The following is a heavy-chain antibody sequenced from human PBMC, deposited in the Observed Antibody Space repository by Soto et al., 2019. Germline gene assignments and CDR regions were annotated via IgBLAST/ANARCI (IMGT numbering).Heavy chain of an antibody. J-gene: IGHJ4*02. Sequence: QITLKESGPALVKPTQPLTLTCTFSGFSLSTSGVGVGWIRQPPGKALESLALIYWDNDRRYNPFLKSRLAITKDTSKNQVVLTMTNVDPVDTDTYYCAHRRGGYNWDDGDFDYWGPGTLVTVSS. D-gene: IGHD1-20*01. V-gene: IGHV2-5*02. CDR2: IYWDNDR. CDR3: AHRRGGYNWDDGDFDY. CDR1: GFSLSTSGVG.